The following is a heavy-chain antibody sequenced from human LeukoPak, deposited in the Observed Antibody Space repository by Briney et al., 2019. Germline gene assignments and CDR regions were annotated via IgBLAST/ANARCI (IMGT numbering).Heavy chain of an antibody. D-gene: IGHD3-3*01. Sequence: PGGSLRLSCAASGFTFSSYAMHWVRQAPGKGLEWVAVISYDGSNKYYADSVKGRFTISRDNSKNTLYLQMNSLRAEDTAVYYCARDRRHTIFGVVIIGSDAFDIWGQGTMVTVSS. CDR1: GFTFSSYA. J-gene: IGHJ3*02. CDR2: ISYDGSNK. V-gene: IGHV3-30-3*01. CDR3: ARDRRHTIFGVVIIGSDAFDI.